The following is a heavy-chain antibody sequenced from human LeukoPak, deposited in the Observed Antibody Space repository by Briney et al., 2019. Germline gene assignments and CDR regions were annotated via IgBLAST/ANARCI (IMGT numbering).Heavy chain of an antibody. CDR3: TTDPGQWLVQGTFDY. V-gene: IGHV3-15*01. CDR1: GFTFSNAW. CDR2: IKSKTDGWTT. J-gene: IGHJ4*02. Sequence: GGSLRLSCAASGFTFSNAWMSWVRQAPGKGLEWVGRIKSKTDGWTTDYAAPVKGRFTISRDDSKNTLYLQMNSLKTEDTAVYYCTTDPGQWLVQGTFDYWGQGTLVTVSS. D-gene: IGHD6-19*01.